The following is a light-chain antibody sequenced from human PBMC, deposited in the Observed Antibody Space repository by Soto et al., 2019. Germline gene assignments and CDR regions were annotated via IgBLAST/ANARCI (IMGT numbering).Light chain of an antibody. V-gene: IGLV1-44*01. CDR3: AAWDDSLNGWV. J-gene: IGLJ3*02. CDR1: SSNIGSNT. CDR2: TNN. Sequence: QPVLTQPPSASGTPGQRVTISCSGSSSNIGSNTVNWYHQLPGTAPKLLIYTNNQGPSGVPDRFSGSKSGTSASLAISGLQSEDEADYYCAAWDDSLNGWVFGGGTKLTVL.